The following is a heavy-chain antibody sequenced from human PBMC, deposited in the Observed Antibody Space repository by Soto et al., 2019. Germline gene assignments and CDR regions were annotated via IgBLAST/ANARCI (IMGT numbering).Heavy chain of an antibody. V-gene: IGHV3-9*01. Sequence: PGGSLRLSCAASAFIFDDYAMHWVRQVPGKGLEWVSGIGWNSVNIGYADSVKGRFTISRDNARNTLYLEMNSLNSEDTALYYCAKDIAGGSAGDSPFTLDGWGKGTPVTVAS. CDR3: AKDIAGGSAGDSPFTLDG. CDR2: IGWNSVNI. CDR1: AFIFDDYA. D-gene: IGHD3-10*01. J-gene: IGHJ4*02.